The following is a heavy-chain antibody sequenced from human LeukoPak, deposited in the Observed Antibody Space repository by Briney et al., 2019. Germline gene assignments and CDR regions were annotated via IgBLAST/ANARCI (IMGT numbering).Heavy chain of an antibody. D-gene: IGHD5-12*01. CDR1: GFTFSSYW. V-gene: IGHV3-7*01. J-gene: IGHJ3*02. CDR3: ARGVRTSSGYDSGI. Sequence: GGSLRLSCAASGFTFSSYWMSWVRQAPGKGLEWVANIREDGNEKYYADSVKGQFTISRDNAKNSLFLQMDSLRAEDTAVYYCARGVRTSSGYDSGIWGQGTMVTVSS. CDR2: IREDGNEK.